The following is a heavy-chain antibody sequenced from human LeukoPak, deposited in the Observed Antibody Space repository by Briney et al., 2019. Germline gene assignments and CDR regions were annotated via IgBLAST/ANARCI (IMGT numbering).Heavy chain of an antibody. CDR2: ISYDGSNK. Sequence: AGRSLRLSCAASGFTFSSYGMHWVRQAPGKGLEWVAVISYDGSNKYYADSVKGRFTNSRDNSKNTLYLQMNSLRAEDTAVYYCAKDQNSGYDYRTYGMDVWGQGTTVTVSS. V-gene: IGHV3-30*18. D-gene: IGHD5-12*01. CDR1: GFTFSSYG. CDR3: AKDQNSGYDYRTYGMDV. J-gene: IGHJ6*02.